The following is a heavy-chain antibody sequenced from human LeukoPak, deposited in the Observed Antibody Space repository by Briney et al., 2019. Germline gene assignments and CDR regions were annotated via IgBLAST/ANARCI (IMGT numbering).Heavy chain of an antibody. V-gene: IGHV4-59*12. Sequence: KPSETLSLTCTVSGGSISSYYWSWIRQPPGKGLEWIGYIYYSGSTNYNPSLKSRVTMSVDTSKNQFSLKLSSVTAADTAVYYCARGPDIVVVPAATYYYYGMDVWGQGTTVTVSS. CDR3: ARGPDIVVVPAATYYYYGMDV. CDR1: GGSISSYY. D-gene: IGHD2-2*01. CDR2: IYYSGST. J-gene: IGHJ6*02.